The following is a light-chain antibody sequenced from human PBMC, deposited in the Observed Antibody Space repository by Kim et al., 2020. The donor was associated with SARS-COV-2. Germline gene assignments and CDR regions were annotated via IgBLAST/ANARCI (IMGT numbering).Light chain of an antibody. Sequence: SVGDRVTITCRASQGISSYLAWYQQKPVKAPKLLIYAASTLQNVVPSRFSGSGSGTEFTLTISSLQPEDFATYYCQQLNTYPRVTFGLGTRLEIK. V-gene: IGKV1-9*01. J-gene: IGKJ5*01. CDR3: QQLNTYPRVT. CDR2: AAS. CDR1: QGISSY.